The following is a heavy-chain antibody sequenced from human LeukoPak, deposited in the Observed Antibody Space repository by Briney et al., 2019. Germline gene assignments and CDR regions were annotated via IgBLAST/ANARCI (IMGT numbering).Heavy chain of an antibody. CDR2: IVVGSGNT. Sequence: ASVKVSCKASGFTFTHSAIQWVRQARGQRLEWIGWIVVGSGNTNYVQKFQERVTITRDMSTTTAYMELRSLRSEDTAIYYCAASPAVITPLWGQGTLVTVSS. J-gene: IGHJ4*02. CDR1: GFTFTHSA. V-gene: IGHV1-58*02. CDR3: AASPAVITPL. D-gene: IGHD4-23*01.